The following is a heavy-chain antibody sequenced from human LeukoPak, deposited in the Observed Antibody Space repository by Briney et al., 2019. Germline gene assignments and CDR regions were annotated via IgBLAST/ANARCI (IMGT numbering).Heavy chain of an antibody. Sequence: GASLRLSCVGSEFTFSDYSMNWVRQAPGKGLELLASISRGSRYIYSADSVKGRFTISRDNAQNSLFLQMNSLRVEDTAVYYCARVGRGGNSYGYIDDWGQGTLVTVSS. V-gene: IGHV3-21*01. CDR2: ISRGSRYI. D-gene: IGHD5-18*01. J-gene: IGHJ4*02. CDR1: EFTFSDYS. CDR3: ARVGRGGNSYGYIDD.